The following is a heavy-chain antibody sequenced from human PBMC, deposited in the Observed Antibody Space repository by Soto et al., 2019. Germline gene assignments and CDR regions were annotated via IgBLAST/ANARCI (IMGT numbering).Heavy chain of an antibody. V-gene: IGHV4-30-4*01. CDR3: VREERIAAPQLDY. J-gene: IGHJ4*02. Sequence: TLSLTCTVSSGSIKSSYYHWSWTRQSPAKGLEWIGYIHNSGTSFYNPSLRGRVTVTLDTSRSQFSLTLASVTAADTAVYYCVREERIAAPQLDYWGQGIPVTVSS. CDR2: IHNSGTS. D-gene: IGHD6-6*01. CDR1: SGSIKSSYYH.